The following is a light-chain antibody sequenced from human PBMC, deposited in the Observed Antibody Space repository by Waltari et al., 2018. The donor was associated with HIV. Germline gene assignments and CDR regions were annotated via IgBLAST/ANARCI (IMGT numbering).Light chain of an antibody. CDR3: QSYDTRLSAWV. V-gene: IGLV1-40*01. J-gene: IGLJ3*02. CDR1: SPTIGAGSD. CDR2: DNI. Sequence: QSVLTQPPSVSGAPGPRVTISCPGGSPTIGAGSDVHWYQQLPGTAPKLLIHDNINRPSGVPDRFSGSRTGTSASLDITGLQAEDEADYYCQSYDTRLSAWVFGGGTKLTVL.